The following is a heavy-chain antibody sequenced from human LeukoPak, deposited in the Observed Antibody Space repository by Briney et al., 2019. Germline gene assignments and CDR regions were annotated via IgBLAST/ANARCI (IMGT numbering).Heavy chain of an antibody. Sequence: SGTLSLTCTVSGGSVSSSSSYWGWIRQPPGKGLEWIGSRYFSGATYYNPSLKSRVTISVDTSKNQFSLNLTSVTAADTALYYCARQTDSSTWSQGRFYFDYWGRGTLVTVSS. CDR2: RYFSGAT. CDR1: GGSVSSSSSY. J-gene: IGHJ4*02. V-gene: IGHV4-39*01. D-gene: IGHD6-13*01. CDR3: ARQTDSSTWSQGRFYFDY.